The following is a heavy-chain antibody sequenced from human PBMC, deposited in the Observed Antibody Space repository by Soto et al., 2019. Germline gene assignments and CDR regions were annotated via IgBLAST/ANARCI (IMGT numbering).Heavy chain of an antibody. Sequence: GALRLSCAASGFTFSSYAMSWVRQAPGKGLEWVSGISGSGGSTYYADSVKGRFTISRDNSKNTLYLQMNSLRAEDTAVYYCAKDVDIVVVPAAPNDAFDIWGQGTMVTVSS. CDR2: ISGSGGST. D-gene: IGHD2-2*01. V-gene: IGHV3-23*01. J-gene: IGHJ3*02. CDR3: AKDVDIVVVPAAPNDAFDI. CDR1: GFTFSSYA.